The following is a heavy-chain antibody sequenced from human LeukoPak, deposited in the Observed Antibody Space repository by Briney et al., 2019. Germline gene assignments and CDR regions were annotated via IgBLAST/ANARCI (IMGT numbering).Heavy chain of an antibody. V-gene: IGHV4-4*07. D-gene: IGHD3-3*01. CDR2: VFTSGIISGNT. J-gene: IGHJ4*02. Sequence: SETLSLTCTVSGGSISSYYWSWIRQPPGKGLEWIGRVFTSGIISGNTNYNPSVKSRVTMSVDSSKNQFSLKLRSVTAADTAVYYCTSGLFGVVTAVDYWGQGTLVTVSS. CDR1: GGSISSYY. CDR3: TSGLFGVVTAVDY.